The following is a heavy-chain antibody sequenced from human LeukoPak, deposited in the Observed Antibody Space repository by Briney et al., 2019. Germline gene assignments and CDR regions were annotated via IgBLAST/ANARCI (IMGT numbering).Heavy chain of an antibody. D-gene: IGHD3-3*01. CDR3: ARADIADFWSGYQPKQFDY. CDR1: GFTFSSYA. CDR2: ISGSGGST. Sequence: PGGSLRLSCAASGFTFSSYAMTWVRQAPGKGLEWVSSISGSGGSTYYADSVKGRFTISRDNAKNTLYLQMNSLRAEDTAVYYCARADIADFWSGYQPKQFDYWGQGTLVTVSS. V-gene: IGHV3-23*01. J-gene: IGHJ4*02.